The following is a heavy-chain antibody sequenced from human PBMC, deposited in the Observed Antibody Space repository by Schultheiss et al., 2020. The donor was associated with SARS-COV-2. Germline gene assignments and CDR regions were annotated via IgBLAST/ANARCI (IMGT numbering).Heavy chain of an antibody. D-gene: IGHD6-13*01. Sequence: SETLSLTCTVSGGSISSSSYYWGWIRQPPGKGLEWIGYIYYSGSTYYNPSLKSLVTISVDTSKNQFSLKLSSVTAADTAVYYCAVRAAAGSYWGQGTLVTVSS. J-gene: IGHJ4*02. CDR1: GGSISSSSYY. CDR2: IYYSGST. CDR3: AVRAAAGSY. V-gene: IGHV4-31*01.